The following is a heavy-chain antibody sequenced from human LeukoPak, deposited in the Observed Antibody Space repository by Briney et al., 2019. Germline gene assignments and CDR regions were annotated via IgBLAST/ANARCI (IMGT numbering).Heavy chain of an antibody. CDR1: GGSFSGYY. Sequence: PSETLSLTCAVYGGSFSGYYWSWIRQPPGKGLEWIGNIYYRGSTYYNPSLKSRVTISVDTSKNQFSLRLTSVTAADTAVYYCSRLGVVPAGNIDSWGQGALVAVSS. CDR2: IYYRGST. D-gene: IGHD3-3*01. V-gene: IGHV4-34*01. J-gene: IGHJ4*02. CDR3: SRLGVVPAGNIDS.